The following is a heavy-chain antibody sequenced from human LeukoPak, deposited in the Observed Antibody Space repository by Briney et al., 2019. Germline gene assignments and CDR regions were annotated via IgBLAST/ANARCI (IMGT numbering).Heavy chain of an antibody. CDR1: GFTFSSYE. V-gene: IGHV3-48*03. J-gene: IGHJ4*02. CDR2: ISSSGKTI. Sequence: GGSLRLSCEASGFTFSSYEMNWVRQAPGKGLEWVSYISSSGKTIYYADSTKGRFTVSRDNAKNSLYLQMNSLRAEDTAVYYCARAVGNSEDFDYWGQGTLVTVSS. CDR3: ARAVGNSEDFDY. D-gene: IGHD4-23*01.